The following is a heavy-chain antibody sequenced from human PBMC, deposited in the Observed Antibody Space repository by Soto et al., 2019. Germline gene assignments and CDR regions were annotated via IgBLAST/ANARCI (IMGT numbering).Heavy chain of an antibody. CDR3: ARGSSSGYPGRYWYFDL. CDR1: GFTFSSYS. D-gene: IGHD3-22*01. CDR2: ISSSSSYI. J-gene: IGHJ2*01. Sequence: EVQLVESGGGLVKPGGSLRLSCAASGFTFSSYSMNWVRQAPGKGLEWVSSISSSSSYIYYADSVKGRFTISRDNAKNSLYLQMNSLRAEDTAVYYCARGSSSGYPGRYWYFDLWGRGTLVTVSS. V-gene: IGHV3-21*01.